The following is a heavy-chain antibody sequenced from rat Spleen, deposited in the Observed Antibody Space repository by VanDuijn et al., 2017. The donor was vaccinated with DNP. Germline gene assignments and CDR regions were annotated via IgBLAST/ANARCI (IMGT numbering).Heavy chain of an antibody. D-gene: IGHD1-6*01. Sequence: EVQLVESGGGLVQPGRSMKLSCAASGFTFSDYYMTWVRQAPKKGLEWVASINYEGSSTYYGDSVKGRFTISRDNAKSTLYLQLDSLRSEDTATYYCTTGMYTTDLGYFDYWGQGVMVRVSS. CDR2: INYEGSST. CDR3: TTGMYTTDLGYFDY. CDR1: GFTFSDYY. J-gene: IGHJ2*01. V-gene: IGHV5-22*01.